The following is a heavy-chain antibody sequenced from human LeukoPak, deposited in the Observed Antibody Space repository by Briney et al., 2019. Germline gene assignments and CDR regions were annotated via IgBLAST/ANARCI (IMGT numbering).Heavy chain of an antibody. CDR3: ARAVKGRYSYGYVY. CDR1: GGSFSAYY. V-gene: IGHV4-34*01. D-gene: IGHD5-18*01. CDR2: INHSGST. Sequence: PSETLSLTCAVYGGSFSAYYWSWIRQPPGKGLEWIGEINHSGSTNYNPSLKSRVTISVDTSKNQFSLKLSSVTAADTAVYYCARAVKGRYSYGYVYWGQGTLVTVSS. J-gene: IGHJ4*02.